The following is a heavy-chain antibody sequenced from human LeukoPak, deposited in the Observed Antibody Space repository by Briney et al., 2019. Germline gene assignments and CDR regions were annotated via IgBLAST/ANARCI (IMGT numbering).Heavy chain of an antibody. D-gene: IGHD5-18*01. CDR3: ASDTAMATFDY. J-gene: IGHJ4*02. CDR1: GGTFSSYA. V-gene: IGHV1-69*13. CDR2: IIPIFGTA. Sequence: WASVKVSCKASGGTFSSYAISWVRQAPGQGLEWMGGIIPIFGTANYAQKFQGRVTITADESTSTAYMELSSLRSEDTAVYYCASDTAMATFDYWGQGTLVTVSS.